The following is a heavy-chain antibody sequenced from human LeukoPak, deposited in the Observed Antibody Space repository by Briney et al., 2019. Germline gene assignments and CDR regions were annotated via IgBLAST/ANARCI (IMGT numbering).Heavy chain of an antibody. V-gene: IGHV4-59*01. CDR2: IDSRGST. D-gene: IGHD6-13*01. J-gene: IGHJ6*03. Sequence: SETLSLTCTVSGGSISIYYWTWIRQPPGKGLEWIGYIDSRGSTDYNPSLKSRVTMSVDMSKNHFSLELSAVTAADTAVYYCARVVSSSWEYYYYMDVWGKGTTVTISS. CDR3: ARVVSSSWEYYYYMDV. CDR1: GGSISIYY.